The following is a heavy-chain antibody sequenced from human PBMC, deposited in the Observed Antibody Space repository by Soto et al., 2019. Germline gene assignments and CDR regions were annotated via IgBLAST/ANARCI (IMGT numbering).Heavy chain of an antibody. CDR1: GDSVNSGTYY. CDR2: IYHTGRT. D-gene: IGHD3-16*01. V-gene: IGHV4-61*01. Sequence: SETLSLTCTVSGDSVNSGTYYWSWIRQPPGKGLEWVGYIYHTGRTNYNPSLKNRVTISIDTPTTQFSLNLSSVTAADTAVYFCAGGWRADYYDHWGQGTLVTVSS. CDR3: AGGWRADYYDH. J-gene: IGHJ4*02.